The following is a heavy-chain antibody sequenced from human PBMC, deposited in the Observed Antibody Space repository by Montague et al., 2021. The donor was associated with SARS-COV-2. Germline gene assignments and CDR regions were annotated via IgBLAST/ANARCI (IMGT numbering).Heavy chain of an antibody. CDR2: IYYSGST. CDR1: GGSISSGGYY. V-gene: IGHV4-31*03. D-gene: IGHD3-3*01. J-gene: IGHJ2*01. Sequence: TLSLTCTVSGGSISSGGYYWSWIRQHPGKGLEWIGYIYYSGSTXYNPSLKSRVTISVDTSKNQFSLKLSSVTAADTAVYYCARSSAPSITIFGVSNTYWYFDPWGRGTLVTVSS. CDR3: ARSSAPSITIFGVSNTYWYFDP.